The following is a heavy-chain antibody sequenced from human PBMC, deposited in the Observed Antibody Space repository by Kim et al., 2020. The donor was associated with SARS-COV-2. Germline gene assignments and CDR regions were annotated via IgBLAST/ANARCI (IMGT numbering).Heavy chain of an antibody. V-gene: IGHV3-30*07. CDR3: ARVTGTTTYGAFDI. Sequence: DSVKGRFTISRDNSENTLYLQMNSLGAEDTAVYYCARVTGTTTYGAFDIWGQGTLVTVSS. J-gene: IGHJ3*02. D-gene: IGHD1-20*01.